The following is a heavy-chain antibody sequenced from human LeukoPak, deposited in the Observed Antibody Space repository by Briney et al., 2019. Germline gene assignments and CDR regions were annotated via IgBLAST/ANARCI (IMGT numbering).Heavy chain of an antibody. J-gene: IGHJ4*02. Sequence: SETLSLTCTVSGGSISSSSYYWGWIRQPPGKGLEWIGSIYYSGSTYYNPSLKSRVTISVDTSKNQFSLKLSSVTAADTAVYYCASRVSSYYYDSSGYYYWRPPPRAKAELRNDYWGQGTLVTVSS. V-gene: IGHV4-39*01. CDR2: IYYSGST. CDR1: GGSISSSSYY. CDR3: ASRVSSYYYDSSGYYYWRPPPRAKAELRNDY. D-gene: IGHD3-22*01.